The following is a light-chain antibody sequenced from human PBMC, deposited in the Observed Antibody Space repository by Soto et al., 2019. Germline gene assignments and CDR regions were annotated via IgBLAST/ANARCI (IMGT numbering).Light chain of an antibody. Sequence: EIVLTQSPGTLSLSPGERATLSCRASQSVSSSYLAWYQQKPGQAPRLLIYGSSSRATGIPDRFSGSASGTDFTLTIRRLEPEDFEVYYCHQYGSSPGTFGPGTKVDIK. CDR3: HQYGSSPGT. J-gene: IGKJ3*01. CDR1: QSVSSSY. V-gene: IGKV3-20*01. CDR2: GSS.